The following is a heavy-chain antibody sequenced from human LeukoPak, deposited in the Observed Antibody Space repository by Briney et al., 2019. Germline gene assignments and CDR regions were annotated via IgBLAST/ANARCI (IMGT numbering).Heavy chain of an antibody. J-gene: IGHJ4*02. CDR2: IYYSGSI. CDR1: GGSISSYY. CDR3: ARGPTYPYYDFWSGPDQYYFDY. V-gene: IGHV4-59*01. Sequence: SETLSLTCTVSGGSISSYYWSWIRQPPGKGLEWIGYIYYSGSINYNPSLKSRVTISVDTSKNQFSLKLSSVTAADTAVYYCARGPTYPYYDFWSGPDQYYFDYWGQGTLVTVSS. D-gene: IGHD3-3*01.